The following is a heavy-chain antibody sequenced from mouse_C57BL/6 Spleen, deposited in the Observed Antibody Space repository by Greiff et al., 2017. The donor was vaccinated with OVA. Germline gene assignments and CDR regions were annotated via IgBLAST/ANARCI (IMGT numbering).Heavy chain of an antibody. CDR1: GFNIKNTY. D-gene: IGHD1-1*01. Sequence: EVQLQESVAELVRPGASVKLSCTASGFNIKNTYMHWVKQRPEQGLEWIGRIDPANGNTKYAPKFQGKATITADTSSNTAYLQLSSLTSEDTAIYYCAREVYYGSSPGYFDVWGTGTTVTVSS. V-gene: IGHV14-3*01. J-gene: IGHJ1*03. CDR2: IDPANGNT. CDR3: AREVYYGSSPGYFDV.